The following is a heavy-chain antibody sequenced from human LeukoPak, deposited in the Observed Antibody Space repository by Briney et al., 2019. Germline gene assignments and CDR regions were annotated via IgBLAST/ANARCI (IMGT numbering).Heavy chain of an antibody. V-gene: IGHV3-74*01. Sequence: PGGSLRLSCAASGFTFSSYWMHWVRQAPGKGLVWVSRINGDGSSTTYADSVKGRFTISRDNAKNTLYLQMNSLRAEDTAVYYCARRYFYDSSTYYPLDYWGQGTLVTVSS. D-gene: IGHD3-22*01. CDR3: ARRYFYDSSTYYPLDY. CDR2: INGDGSST. CDR1: GFTFSSYW. J-gene: IGHJ4*02.